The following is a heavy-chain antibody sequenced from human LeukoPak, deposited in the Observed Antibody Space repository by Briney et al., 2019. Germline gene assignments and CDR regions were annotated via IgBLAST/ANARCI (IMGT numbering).Heavy chain of an antibody. D-gene: IGHD4-11*01. J-gene: IGHJ5*02. CDR3: ASSHTVAESNWFDP. CDR1: GYTFTSYD. CDR2: MNPNSGNT. V-gene: IGHV1-8*03. Sequence: GASVKVSCKASGYTFTSYDINWVRQATGQGLEWMGWMNPNSGNTGYAQKFQGRVTITRNTSISTAYMELSSLRSEDTAVYYCASSHTVAESNWFDPWGQGTLVTVSS.